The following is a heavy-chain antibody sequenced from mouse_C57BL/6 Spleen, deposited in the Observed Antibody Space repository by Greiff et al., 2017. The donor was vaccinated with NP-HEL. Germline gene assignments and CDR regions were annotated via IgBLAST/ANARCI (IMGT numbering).Heavy chain of an antibody. CDR1: GYTFTSYW. V-gene: IGHV1-55*01. CDR3: ARPPYYYGSSPFDY. D-gene: IGHD1-1*01. CDR2: IYPGSGST. J-gene: IGHJ2*01. Sequence: VQLQQPGAELVKPGASVKMSCKASGYTFTSYWITWVKQRPGQGLEWIGDIYPGSGSTNYNEKFKSKATLTVDTSSSTAYMQLSSLTSEDSAVYYCARPPYYYGSSPFDYWGQGTTLTVSS.